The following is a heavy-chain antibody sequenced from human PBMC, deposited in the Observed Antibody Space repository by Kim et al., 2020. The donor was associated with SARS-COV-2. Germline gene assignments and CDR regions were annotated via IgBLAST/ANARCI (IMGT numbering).Heavy chain of an antibody. D-gene: IGHD2-21*02. CDR3: ARDVVWDVVTAIPPYYFDY. V-gene: IGHV1-69*04. Sequence: GRVTITADKSTSTAYMELSSLRSEDTAVYYCARDVVWDVVTAIPPYYFDYWGQGTLVTVSS. J-gene: IGHJ4*02.